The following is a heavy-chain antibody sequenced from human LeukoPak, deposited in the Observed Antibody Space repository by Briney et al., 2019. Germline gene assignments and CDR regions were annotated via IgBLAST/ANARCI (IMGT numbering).Heavy chain of an antibody. CDR1: GFTFSSYE. CDR3: ARDPIDYAMDV. V-gene: IGHV3-48*03. D-gene: IGHD2-21*01. Sequence: GGSLSLSCAASGFTFSSYEINWVRQAPGKGLEWVSYISSSGSTIYYADSVKGRFTISRDNAKNSLYLQMNSLRAEDTAVYYCARDPIDYAMDVWGKGTTVTVSS. J-gene: IGHJ6*04. CDR2: ISSSGSTI.